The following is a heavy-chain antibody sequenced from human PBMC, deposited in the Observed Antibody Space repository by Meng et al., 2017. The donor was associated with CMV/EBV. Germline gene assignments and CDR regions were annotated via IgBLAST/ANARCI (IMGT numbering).Heavy chain of an antibody. CDR2: INPNNGGT. CDR1: GYTFTGYY. Sequence: ASVKVSCKASGYTFTGYYMHWVRQAPGQGLEWMGWINPNNGGTNYAQKFQGRVTMTRDTSISTAYMELSRLRSDDTAVYYCARETYYYDSSGYYYSNWGQGTLVTVSS. D-gene: IGHD3-22*01. CDR3: ARETYYYDSSGYYYSN. J-gene: IGHJ4*02. V-gene: IGHV1-2*02.